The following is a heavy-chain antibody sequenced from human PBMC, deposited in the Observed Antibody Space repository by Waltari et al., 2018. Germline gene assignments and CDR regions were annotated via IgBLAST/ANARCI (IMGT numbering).Heavy chain of an antibody. CDR2: ITSGSSYI. CDR3: ARDQGYYDFVN. Sequence: EVQLVESGGGLVKPGGSLRLSCAASGFTFSSYTMNWVRQAPGKGLEWVSSITSGSSYIYYAESLKGRFTISRDNAKNSLYLQMNSLRAEDTAVYYCARDQGYYDFVNWGQGTLVTVSS. CDR1: GFTFSSYT. D-gene: IGHD3-3*01. V-gene: IGHV3-21*01. J-gene: IGHJ4*02.